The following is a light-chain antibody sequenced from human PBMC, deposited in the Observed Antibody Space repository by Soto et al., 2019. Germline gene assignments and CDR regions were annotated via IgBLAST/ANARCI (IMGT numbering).Light chain of an antibody. V-gene: IGLV2-14*01. J-gene: IGLJ3*02. CDR2: GVS. Sequence: QSALTQPASVPGSPGQSITISCTGTSSDVGGYKFVSWYQQHPGKAPKLMIYGVSNRPSGVSDRFSGSKSGNTASLTISGLQAEDEADYYCSSYTSSSAVVFGGGTKLTVL. CDR3: SSYTSSSAVV. CDR1: SSDVGGYKF.